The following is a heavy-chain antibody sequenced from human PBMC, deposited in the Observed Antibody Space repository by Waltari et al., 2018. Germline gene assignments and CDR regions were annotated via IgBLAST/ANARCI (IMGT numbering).Heavy chain of an antibody. CDR3: VRGGSYGSMDY. CDR1: GFPFRDYW. V-gene: IGHV3-74*01. Sequence: EVQLVESGGGALQPGGSLRLSCAASGFPFRDYWMYWVRQGPGKGLLWVSRINRDGSTTTYADSVKGRFTISRDNAKNTLDLQMNSVRVEDSAVYFCVRGGSYGSMDYWGQGTLVSVSS. J-gene: IGHJ4*02. D-gene: IGHD5-12*01. CDR2: INRDGSTT.